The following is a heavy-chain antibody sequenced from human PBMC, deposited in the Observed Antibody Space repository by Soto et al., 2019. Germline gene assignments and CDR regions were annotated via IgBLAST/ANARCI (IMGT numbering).Heavy chain of an antibody. CDR2: IGTAGDT. J-gene: IGHJ4*02. Sequence: GGSLRLSCAASGFTFSSYDMHWVRQATGKGLEWVSAIGTAGDTYYPGSVKGRFTISRENAKNSLYLQMNSLRAGDTAVYYCARGPPKSGPPDYWGQGTLVTVSS. V-gene: IGHV3-13*01. CDR3: ARGPPKSGPPDY. D-gene: IGHD5-12*01. CDR1: GFTFSSYD.